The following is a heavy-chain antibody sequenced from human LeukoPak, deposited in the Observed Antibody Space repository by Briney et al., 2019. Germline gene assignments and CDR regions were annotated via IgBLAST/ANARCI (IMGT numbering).Heavy chain of an antibody. D-gene: IGHD3-10*01. CDR3: ARQFDSYFYYYLDV. CDR2: LYHPDST. V-gene: IGHV4-38-2*01. J-gene: IGHJ6*03. CDR1: GHPINSAYY. Sequence: SETLSLTCAVSGHPINSAYYWVWIRQPPGKGLGWIGSLYHPDSTYYNPSLEGRVTMSVDTSRNQFSLKLSFVTAADTAVYYCARQFDSYFYYYLDVWGTGTTVTVSS.